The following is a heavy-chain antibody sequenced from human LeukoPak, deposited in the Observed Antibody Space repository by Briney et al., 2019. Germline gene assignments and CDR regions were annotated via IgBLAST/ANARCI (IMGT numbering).Heavy chain of an antibody. CDR1: GFTFSRHG. Sequence: GGSLRLSCAPSGFTFSRHGMHWVRQAPGKGPEWVAIISNDGSRKYYAHSVEGRFTISRDNSKNTLYLQMGSLRAEDTAVYYCARDRAWNYFDYWGQGTLVTVSS. J-gene: IGHJ4*02. D-gene: IGHD3-3*01. CDR2: ISNDGSRK. V-gene: IGHV3-30*03. CDR3: ARDRAWNYFDY.